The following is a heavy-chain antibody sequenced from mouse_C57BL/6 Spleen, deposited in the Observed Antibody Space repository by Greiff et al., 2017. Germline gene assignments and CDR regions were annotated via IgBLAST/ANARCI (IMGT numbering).Heavy chain of an antibody. CDR1: GFNLKDYY. CDR3: ARDWDVWYFDV. CDR2: IDPEDGET. Sequence: EVQVVESGAELVKPGASVKLSCTASGFNLKDYYMHWVKQRTEQGLEWIGRIDPEDGETKYAPKFQGKATITADTSSNTAYLQLSSLTSEDTAVYYCARDWDVWYFDVWGTGTTVTVSS. J-gene: IGHJ1*03. D-gene: IGHD4-1*01. V-gene: IGHV14-2*01.